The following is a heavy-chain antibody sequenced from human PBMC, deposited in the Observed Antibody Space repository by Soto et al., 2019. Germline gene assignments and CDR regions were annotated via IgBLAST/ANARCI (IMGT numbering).Heavy chain of an antibody. J-gene: IGHJ6*02. V-gene: IGHV6-1*01. Sequence: QTLSLTCAISGDSVSSNSAAWNWIRQSPSRGLEWLGRTYYRSKWYNDYAVSVKSRITINPDTPKNQFSLQLNSVTPEDTAVYYCARVEALTMVRGVIDYYYYGMDVWGQGNKVTVS. D-gene: IGHD3-10*01. CDR3: ARVEALTMVRGVIDYYYYGMDV. CDR1: GDSVSSNSAA. CDR2: TYYRSKWYN.